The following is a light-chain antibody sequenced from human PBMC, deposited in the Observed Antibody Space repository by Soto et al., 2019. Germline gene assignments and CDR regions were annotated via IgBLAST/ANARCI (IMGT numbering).Light chain of an antibody. J-gene: IGLJ1*01. CDR2: GLR. Sequence: QSVLTQPASVSGSPGQSITISCEAIGDLDYVSWYQQYPGKVPKLIIYGLRNRPSGISDRFSGSRSAITASLTISGLQAEDEADYYCSTYTDSYTRVFGSGTKLTVL. CDR3: STYTDSYTRV. V-gene: IGLV2-14*03. CDR1: GDLDY.